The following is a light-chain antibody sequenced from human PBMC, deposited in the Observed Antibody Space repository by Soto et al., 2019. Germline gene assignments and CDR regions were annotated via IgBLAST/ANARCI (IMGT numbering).Light chain of an antibody. CDR2: EVT. CDR1: SIDVGGYNY. V-gene: IGLV2-8*01. CDR3: GSYAGGNTFV. J-gene: IGLJ1*01. Sequence: QSVLTPSPSSSWSPGHSVTISCLGSSIDVGGYNYVSWYQHHPGKAPKLIIYEVTKRPSGVPDRFSGSRSGTTASLTVSGLQAEDEADYYCGSYAGGNTFVFGTGTKV.